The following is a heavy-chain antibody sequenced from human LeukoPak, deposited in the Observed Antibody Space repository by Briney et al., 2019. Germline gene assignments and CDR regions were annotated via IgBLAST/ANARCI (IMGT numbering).Heavy chain of an antibody. Sequence: ASVKVSCKASGYTFTSYYMHWVRQAPGQGLEWMGIINPSGGSTSYAQKFQGRVTMTRDTSISTAYMELSRLRSDDTAVYYCAREYYDSSGYYYFDYWGQGTLVTVSS. J-gene: IGHJ4*02. CDR1: GYTFTSYY. D-gene: IGHD3-22*01. V-gene: IGHV1-46*01. CDR2: INPSGGST. CDR3: AREYYDSSGYYYFDY.